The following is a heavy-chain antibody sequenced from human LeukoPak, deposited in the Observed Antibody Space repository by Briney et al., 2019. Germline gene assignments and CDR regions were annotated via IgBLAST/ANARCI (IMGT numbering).Heavy chain of an antibody. J-gene: IGHJ4*02. CDR3: AKEGWLVLDY. CDR2: IKQDGSEK. Sequence: GGSLRLSCAASGFTFSSYWMSWVRQAPGKGLEWVANIKQDGSEKYYVDSVKGRFTISRDNSKNTLYLQMNSLRAEGTAVYYCAKEGWLVLDYWGQGTLVTVSS. V-gene: IGHV3-7*01. CDR1: GFTFSSYW. D-gene: IGHD6-19*01.